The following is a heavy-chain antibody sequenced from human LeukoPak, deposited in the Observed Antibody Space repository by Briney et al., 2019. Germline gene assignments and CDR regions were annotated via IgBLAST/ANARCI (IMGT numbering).Heavy chain of an antibody. CDR2: ISSSGGYI. J-gene: IGHJ5*02. CDR3: ARDLIAAPLGFGEPYPP. D-gene: IGHD3-10*01. V-gene: IGHV3-21*01. CDR1: GFTFSSYN. Sequence: GGSLRLSCAASGFTFSSYNLNWVRQAPGKGLDWVSSISSSGGYIYYADSVKGRFTISRDNAKNALYLQMNGLRAEDTAVYYCARDLIAAPLGFGEPYPPWGQGNLVTVSS.